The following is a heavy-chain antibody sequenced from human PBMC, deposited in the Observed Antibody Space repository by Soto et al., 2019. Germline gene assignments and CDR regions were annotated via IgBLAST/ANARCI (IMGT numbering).Heavy chain of an antibody. CDR2: IWYDGSNK. Sequence: QVQLVESGGGVVQPGRSLRLSCAASGFTFSSYGMHWVRQAPGKGLEWVAVIWYDGSNKYYADSVKGRFTISRDNSKNTLYLQMNSLRAEDTAVYYCARERVLLEVYGDYVPGAFDIWGQGTMVTVSS. V-gene: IGHV3-33*01. CDR3: ARERVLLEVYGDYVPGAFDI. CDR1: GFTFSSYG. J-gene: IGHJ3*02. D-gene: IGHD4-17*01.